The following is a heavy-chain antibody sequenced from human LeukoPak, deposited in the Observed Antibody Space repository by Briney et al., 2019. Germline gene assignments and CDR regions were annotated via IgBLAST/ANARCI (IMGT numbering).Heavy chain of an antibody. CDR1: EGTFSSYA. CDR2: IIPIFGTA. D-gene: IGHD6-13*01. V-gene: IGHV1-69*05. CDR3: ARDLLTVLAAAGSGGTYYFDY. Sequence: SVKVSCKASEGTFSSYAISWVRQAPGQGLEWMGRIIPIFGTANYAQKFQGRVTITTDESTSTAYMELSSLRSEDTAVYYCARDLLTVLAAAGSGGTYYFDYWGQGTLVTVSS. J-gene: IGHJ4*02.